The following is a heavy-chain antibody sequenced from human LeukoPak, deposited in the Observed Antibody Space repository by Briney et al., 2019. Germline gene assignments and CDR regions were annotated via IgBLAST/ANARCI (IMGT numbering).Heavy chain of an antibody. V-gene: IGHV4-30-2*01. D-gene: IGHD6-13*01. CDR3: ARESSRGAFDI. J-gene: IGHJ3*02. CDR2: IYHSGST. Sequence: SETLSLTCAVSGGSISSGGYSWSWIRQPPGKGLEWIGYIYHSGSTYYNPSLKSRVTISVDRSTNQFSLKLSSVTAADTAVYYCARESSRGAFDIWGQGTMVTVSS. CDR1: GGSISSGGYS.